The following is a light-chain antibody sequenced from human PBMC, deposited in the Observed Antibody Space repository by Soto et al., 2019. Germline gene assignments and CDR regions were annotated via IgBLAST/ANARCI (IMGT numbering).Light chain of an antibody. J-gene: IGKJ4*01. CDR2: AAS. CDR3: QQANSFPLT. CDR1: ESISSW. Sequence: GDRVTITCRASESISSWLAWYQQKPGKAPKLLIYAASSLQSGVPSRFSGSGSGTDVTLTISSLKHEDCATYYCQQANSFPLTFGGGTKVDIK. V-gene: IGKV1-12*01.